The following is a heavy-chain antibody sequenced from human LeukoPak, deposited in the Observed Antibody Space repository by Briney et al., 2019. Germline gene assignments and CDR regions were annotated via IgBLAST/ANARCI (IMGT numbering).Heavy chain of an antibody. V-gene: IGHV4-4*07. CDR3: ARVSKRGGYFDY. CDR2: IYTSGST. Sequence: SETLSLTCTVSGGSISSYYWNWIRQPAGKGLEWIGRIYTSGSTNYNPSLKSRVTMSVDTSKNQFSLKLSSVTAADTAVYYCARVSKRGGYFDYWGQGTLVTVSS. J-gene: IGHJ4*02. CDR1: GGSISSYY. D-gene: IGHD3-10*01.